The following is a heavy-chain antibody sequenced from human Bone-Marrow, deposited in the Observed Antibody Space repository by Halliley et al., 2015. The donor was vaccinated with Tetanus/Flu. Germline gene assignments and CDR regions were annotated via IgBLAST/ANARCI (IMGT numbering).Heavy chain of an antibody. CDR1: GYTFTSYW. V-gene: IGHV5-51*03. CDR2: IYPGGSNT. Sequence: MQLVQSGAEVKKPGESLKISCKGSGYTFTSYWIVWVRQMPGRGLEWMGIIYPGGSNTRYSPSFQGHVTISADRSITTAYLQWSSLQAADTAVYYCARRIAVANTGHYFDYWGQGTLVTVSS. J-gene: IGHJ4*02. D-gene: IGHD6-19*01. CDR3: ARRIAVANTGHYFDY.